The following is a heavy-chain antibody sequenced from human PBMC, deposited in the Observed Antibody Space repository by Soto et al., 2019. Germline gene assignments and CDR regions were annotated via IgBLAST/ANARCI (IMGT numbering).Heavy chain of an antibody. J-gene: IGHJ6*01. D-gene: IGHD6-6*01. Sequence: PSGTLRITCTVYRGSISSGCYYWSCTRQHPGKGLEWIAYIYYSGSTYYNPSLKSRGTISVNTSKNQFSLKLSTVTAADTAVDYCARIPNSVSARSFFILRRYQCCMD. V-gene: IGHV4-31*03. CDR2: IYYSGST. CDR1: RGSISSGCYY. CDR3: ARIPNSVSARSFFILRRYQCCMD.